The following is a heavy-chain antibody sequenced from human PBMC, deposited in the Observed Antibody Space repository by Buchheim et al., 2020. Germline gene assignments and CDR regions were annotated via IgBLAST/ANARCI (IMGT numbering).Heavy chain of an antibody. CDR3: ASFRVVPAASPFNWFDP. CDR1: GFTFNKYW. V-gene: IGHV3-7*03. CDR2: IKLDGSEK. Sequence: EVQLVESGGGLVQPGGSLRLSCAASGFTFNKYWMSWVRQAPGKGLEWVANIKLDGSEKYYVDSVKGRFTISRDNSNNSVYLQMNSLRAEDTAIYYCASFRVVPAASPFNWFDPWGQGTL. D-gene: IGHD2-2*01. J-gene: IGHJ5*02.